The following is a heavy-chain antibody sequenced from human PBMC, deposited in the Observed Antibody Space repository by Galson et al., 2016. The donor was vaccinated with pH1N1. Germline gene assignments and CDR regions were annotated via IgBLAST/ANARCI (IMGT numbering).Heavy chain of an antibody. CDR3: ARDESGYGDSFPDVFDI. V-gene: IGHV3-30*03. CDR1: GFTFSTYW. D-gene: IGHD4-17*01. CDR2: ILYNGNDK. J-gene: IGHJ3*02. Sequence: SLRLSCAASGFTFSTYWMHWVRQAPGKGLEWVGNILYNGNDKYYADSVKGRFTISRDSSMTTVHLQMVSVTVEDTAVYFCARDESGYGDSFPDVFDIWGQGTMVTVSS.